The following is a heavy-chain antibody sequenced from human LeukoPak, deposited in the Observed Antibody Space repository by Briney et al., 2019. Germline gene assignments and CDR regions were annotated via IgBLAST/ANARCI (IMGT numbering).Heavy chain of an antibody. D-gene: IGHD4-17*01. J-gene: IGHJ4*02. CDR3: AGPPSTDRYYFDY. Sequence: PGGSLRLSCVASGFTFSSYTMNWVRQAPGKGLEWVSSISSSTSYIYYADSVKGRFTISRDNAKNSLYLQMNSLRAEDTAAYYCAGPPSTDRYYFDYWGQGTLVTVSS. CDR1: GFTFSSYT. V-gene: IGHV3-21*01. CDR2: ISSSTSYI.